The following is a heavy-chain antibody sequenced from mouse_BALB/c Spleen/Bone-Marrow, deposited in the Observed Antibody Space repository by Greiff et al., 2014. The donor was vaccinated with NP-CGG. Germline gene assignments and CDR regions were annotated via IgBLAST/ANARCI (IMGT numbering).Heavy chain of an antibody. CDR2: IDPANGNT. D-gene: IGHD1-1*01. CDR3: ANYYYGSHFDY. V-gene: IGHV14-3*02. J-gene: IGHJ2*01. Sequence: VQLQQSWAALVKPGASVKLSCTASGFNIKDTYMHWVKQRPEQGLEWIGRIDPANGNTKYDPKFQGKATITADTSSNTAYLQLSSLTSEDTAVYYCANYYYGSHFDYWGQGTTLTVSS. CDR1: GFNIKDTY.